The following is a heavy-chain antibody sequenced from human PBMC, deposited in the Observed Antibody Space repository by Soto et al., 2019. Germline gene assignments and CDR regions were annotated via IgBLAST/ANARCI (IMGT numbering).Heavy chain of an antibody. Sequence: QVQLVQSGAEVKKPGSSVKVSCKASGGTCSSYAISWVRQAPGQGLEWMGGVIPIFAPANYAQKFQGRVTITADESTGTAYMELNSLRAEDTAVYSCARDQGATILNDFEICGQGTMVTVSS. CDR1: GGTCSSYA. CDR3: ARDQGATILNDFEI. J-gene: IGHJ3*02. V-gene: IGHV1-69*12. D-gene: IGHD1-26*01. CDR2: VIPIFAPA.